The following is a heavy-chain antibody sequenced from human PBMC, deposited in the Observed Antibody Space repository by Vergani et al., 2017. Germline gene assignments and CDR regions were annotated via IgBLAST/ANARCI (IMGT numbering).Heavy chain of an antibody. V-gene: IGHV5-51*01. CDR3: ARQEVGATTPKTYYYYGMDV. J-gene: IGHJ6*02. D-gene: IGHD1-26*01. CDR2: IYPGDSDT. Sequence: EVQLVQSGAAVKKPGESLKISCKGSGYSFTSYWIGWVRQMPGKGLEWMGIIYPGDSDTRYSPSFQGQVTISADKSISTAYLQWSSLKASDTAMYYCARQEVGATTPKTYYYYGMDVWGQGTTVTVSS. CDR1: GYSFTSYW.